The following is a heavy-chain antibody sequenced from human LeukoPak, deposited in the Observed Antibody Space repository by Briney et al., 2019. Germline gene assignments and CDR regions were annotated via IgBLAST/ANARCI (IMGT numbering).Heavy chain of an antibody. V-gene: IGHV1-2*02. Sequence: ASVKVSCKASGYTFTGYYMHWVRQAPGQGLEWMGWINPNSGGTNYAQKFQGRVTMTRDTSISTAYTELSRLRSDDTAVYYCARDYYDSSGYSSNWGQGTLVTVSS. J-gene: IGHJ4*02. CDR3: ARDYYDSSGYSSN. D-gene: IGHD3-22*01. CDR1: GYTFTGYY. CDR2: INPNSGGT.